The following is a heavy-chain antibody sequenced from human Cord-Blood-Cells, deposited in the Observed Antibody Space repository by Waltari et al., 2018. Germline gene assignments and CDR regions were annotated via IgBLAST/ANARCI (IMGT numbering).Heavy chain of an antibody. J-gene: IGHJ4*02. CDR3: AGGGPSEWLVLIDY. V-gene: IGHV4-34*01. D-gene: IGHD6-19*01. CDR1: AGSSSANY. CDR2: INHSGST. Sequence: QFPLQQMDAGLLKPSETLSLTCAVYAGSSSANYWSWIRHPPGKGLEWIGEINHSGSTNYNPSLKSRVTISVDTSKNQFSLKLSSVTAADAAVYYCAGGGPSEWLVLIDYWGQGTLVTVSS.